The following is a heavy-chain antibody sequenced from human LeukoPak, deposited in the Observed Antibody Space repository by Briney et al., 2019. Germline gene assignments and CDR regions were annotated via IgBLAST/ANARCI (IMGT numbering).Heavy chain of an antibody. CDR1: GYTFTSHG. Sequence: ASVKLSCKASGYTFTSHGISWVRQAPGQGPEWMGWISASNGNTNYAQKLQGRVTLTTDTSTSTASMELRSLRSDDTAMYYCARALSVSSGTCYDYWGQGTLVTASS. V-gene: IGHV1-18*01. J-gene: IGHJ4*02. D-gene: IGHD2-15*01. CDR3: ARALSVSSGTCYDY. CDR2: ISASNGNT.